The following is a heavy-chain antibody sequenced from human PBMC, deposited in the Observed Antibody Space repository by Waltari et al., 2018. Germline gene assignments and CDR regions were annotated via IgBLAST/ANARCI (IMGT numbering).Heavy chain of an antibody. CDR3: SRPNFYDSSGYDSDFDY. D-gene: IGHD3-22*01. V-gene: IGHV1-69*02. Sequence: QVQLVQSGAEVKKPGSSVKVSCQASGGTFSSYTINWVRLAPGQGLEWMGRVIPILVITNYAQRFQGRVTITADKSTSTAYMELSRLGSDDTAVYYCSRPNFYDSSGYDSDFDYWGQGTLVTVSS. CDR1: GGTFSSYT. CDR2: VIPILVIT. J-gene: IGHJ4*02.